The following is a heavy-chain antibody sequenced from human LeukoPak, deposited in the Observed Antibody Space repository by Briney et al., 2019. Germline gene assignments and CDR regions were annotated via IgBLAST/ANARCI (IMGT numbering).Heavy chain of an antibody. J-gene: IGHJ5*02. V-gene: IGHV4-61*01. CDR1: GVSVSSGSYF. Sequence: SSETLSLTCTVSGVSVSSGSYFWSWIRQPPGEGPQWIGYIYHDGSTNYSPSLRSRVGISVDTSKNQFSLKLSSVTTADTAVYFCATFFDFWFGPWGQGTQVTVSS. D-gene: IGHD5/OR15-5a*01. CDR3: ATFFDFWFGP. CDR2: IYHDGST.